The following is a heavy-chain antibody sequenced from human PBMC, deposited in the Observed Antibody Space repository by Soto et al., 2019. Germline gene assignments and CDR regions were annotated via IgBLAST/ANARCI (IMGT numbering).Heavy chain of an antibody. CDR2: ISGSGTTT. Sequence: EVQQLVSGGGLVQPGGSLRLSCAASEFTFSTSDMSWVRQAPGKGLEWVSSISGSGTTTYYADSVKGRFTISRDNSKNSLNLQMNSLRVEDTAVYYCAKNLIQLWLLDYWGQGSLVTVSS. CDR3: AKNLIQLWLLDY. D-gene: IGHD5-18*01. V-gene: IGHV3-23*01. J-gene: IGHJ4*02. CDR1: EFTFSTSD.